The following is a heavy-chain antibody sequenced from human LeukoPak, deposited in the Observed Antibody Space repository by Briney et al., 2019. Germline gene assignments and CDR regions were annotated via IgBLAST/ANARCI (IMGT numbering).Heavy chain of an antibody. Sequence: ASVKVSCKASGYTFTSYAMNWVRQAPGQGLEWMGWINTNTGNPTYAQGFTGRFVFSLDTSVSTAYLQIGSLKAEDTAVYYCARGGETWGTGDPHFDYWGQGTLVTVSS. CDR2: INTNTGNP. CDR3: ARGGETWGTGDPHFDY. CDR1: GYTFTSYA. J-gene: IGHJ4*02. V-gene: IGHV7-4-1*01. D-gene: IGHD4-17*01.